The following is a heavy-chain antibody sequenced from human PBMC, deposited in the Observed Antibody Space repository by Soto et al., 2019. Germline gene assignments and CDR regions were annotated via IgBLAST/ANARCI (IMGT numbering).Heavy chain of an antibody. Sequence: QVQLQESGPGLVKPSQTLSLTCSGSGGSISSGDYYWSWIRQPPGKGLEWIGDIYYRGSTYYNPFLKIRVTLSVDTSKNQFSLKLSSVTAADTAVYYCAPYSSGRAFDIWAQGTMVTVSS. D-gene: IGHD6-19*01. J-gene: IGHJ3*02. CDR3: APYSSGRAFDI. V-gene: IGHV4-30-4*01. CDR1: GGSISSGDYY. CDR2: IYYRGST.